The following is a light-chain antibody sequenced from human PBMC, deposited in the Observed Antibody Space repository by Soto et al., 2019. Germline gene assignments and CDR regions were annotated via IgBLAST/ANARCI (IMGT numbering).Light chain of an antibody. Sequence: QSVLTQPPSVYGAPGQRVTISCTGSRSNIGTGYDVHWYQQLPGTAPKLLIYGNSNRPSGVPDRFSGSKSGTSASLAITGLQAEDEADYYCQSYDSSLSEYVFGTGTKVTVL. CDR3: QSYDSSLSEYV. V-gene: IGLV1-40*01. CDR1: RSNIGTGYD. J-gene: IGLJ1*01. CDR2: GNS.